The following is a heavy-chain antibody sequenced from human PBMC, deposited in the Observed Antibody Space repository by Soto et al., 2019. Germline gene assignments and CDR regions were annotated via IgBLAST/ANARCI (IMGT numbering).Heavy chain of an antibody. V-gene: IGHV3-49*04. Sequence: GESLKISCTASGFTFGDYAMSWVRQAPGKGLEWVGFIRSKAYGGTTEYAASVKGRFTISRDDSKSIAYLQMDSLKTEDTAVYYCTRDYDSSGYYSGAFDIWGQGTMVTVSS. CDR3: TRDYDSSGYYSGAFDI. CDR1: GFTFGDYA. CDR2: IRSKAYGGTT. D-gene: IGHD3-22*01. J-gene: IGHJ3*02.